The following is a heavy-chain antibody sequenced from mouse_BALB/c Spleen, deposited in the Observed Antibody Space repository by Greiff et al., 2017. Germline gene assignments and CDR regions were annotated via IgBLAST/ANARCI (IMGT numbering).Heavy chain of an antibody. V-gene: IGHV14-3*02. D-gene: IGHD2-3*01. Sequence: VQLQQSGAELVKPGASVKLSCTASGFNIKDTYMHWVKQRPEQGLEWIGRIDPANGNTKYDPKFQGKATITADTSSNTAYLQLSSLTSEDTAVYYCASIYDGYSYYVDYWGQGTTLTVSS. J-gene: IGHJ2*01. CDR2: IDPANGNT. CDR1: GFNIKDTY. CDR3: ASIYDGYSYYVDY.